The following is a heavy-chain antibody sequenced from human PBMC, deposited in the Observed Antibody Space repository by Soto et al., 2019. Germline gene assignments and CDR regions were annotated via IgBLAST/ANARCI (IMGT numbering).Heavy chain of an antibody. J-gene: IGHJ5*02. V-gene: IGHV4-59*01. Sequence: SETLSLTCTVSGGSISSYYWSWIRQPPGKGLEWIGYIYYSGSTNYNPSLKSRVTISVDTSKNQFSLKLSSVTAADTAVYYCARDRYYEHWFDPWGQGTLVTVSS. D-gene: IGHD3-22*01. CDR2: IYYSGST. CDR3: ARDRYYEHWFDP. CDR1: GGSISSYY.